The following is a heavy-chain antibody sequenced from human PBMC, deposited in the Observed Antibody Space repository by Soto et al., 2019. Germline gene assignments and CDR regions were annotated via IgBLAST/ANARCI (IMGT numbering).Heavy chain of an antibody. CDR1: GFSLSTSGVG. CDR3: AHRQRTVYFDY. Sequence: QITLKESGPTLVKPTQTLTLTCTFSGFSLSTSGVGVGWIRQPPGKALEWLALIYWDDDKRYSPSLKSRLTITEDTYKNQVVLTMTNMDPVDTATYYCAHRQRTVYFDYLGQGTLVTVSS. V-gene: IGHV2-5*02. D-gene: IGHD4-17*01. CDR2: IYWDDDK. J-gene: IGHJ4*02.